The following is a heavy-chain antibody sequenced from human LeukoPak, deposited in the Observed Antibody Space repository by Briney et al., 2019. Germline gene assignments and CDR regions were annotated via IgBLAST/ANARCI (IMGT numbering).Heavy chain of an antibody. V-gene: IGHV3-48*03. J-gene: IGHJ6*02. CDR2: ISSSGSTI. D-gene: IGHD2-2*01. Sequence: GGSLRLSCAASGFTFSSYEMNWVRQAPRKGLEWVSYISSSGSTIYYADSVKGRFTISRDNAKNSLYLQMNSLRAEDTAVYYCARDYAGYCSSTSCYLLEPRKDYYYGMGVWGQGTTVTVSS. CDR3: ARDYAGYCSSTSCYLLEPRKDYYYGMGV. CDR1: GFTFSSYE.